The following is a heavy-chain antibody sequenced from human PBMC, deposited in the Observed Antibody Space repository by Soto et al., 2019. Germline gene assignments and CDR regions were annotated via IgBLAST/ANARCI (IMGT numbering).Heavy chain of an antibody. CDR2: ISWNSGSI. Sequence: EVQLVESGGGLVQPGRSLRLSCAASGFTFDDYAMHWVRQAPGKGLEWVSGISWNSGSIGYADSVKGRFTISRDNAKNSLYLQMNSLRAEDTALYYCAKVEDGGTLQPYYFDYWGQGTLVTVSS. V-gene: IGHV3-9*01. CDR1: GFTFDDYA. D-gene: IGHD1-1*01. CDR3: AKVEDGGTLQPYYFDY. J-gene: IGHJ4*02.